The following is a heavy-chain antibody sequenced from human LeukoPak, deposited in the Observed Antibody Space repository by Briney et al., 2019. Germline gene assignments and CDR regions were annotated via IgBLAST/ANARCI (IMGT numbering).Heavy chain of an antibody. CDR3: ARHLGRVSGSYYTGMRYYYMDV. CDR1: GGSISSSYW. Sequence: PSETLSLTCAVSGGSISSSYWWTWVRQPPGKGLEWIGEINHSGSTNYNPSLKSRVTISVDTSKNQFSLKLSSVTAADTAVYYCARHLGRVSGSYYTGMRYYYMDVWGKGTAVTISS. CDR2: INHSGST. J-gene: IGHJ6*03. V-gene: IGHV4-4*02. D-gene: IGHD3-10*01.